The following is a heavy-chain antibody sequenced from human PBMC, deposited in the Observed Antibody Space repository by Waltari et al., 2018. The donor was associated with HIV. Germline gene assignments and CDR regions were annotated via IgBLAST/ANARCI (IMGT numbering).Heavy chain of an antibody. D-gene: IGHD3-3*01. CDR2: IRSKAYGGTT. CDR3: TRDGLYYDFWSGYPGY. Sequence: EVQLVESGGGLVQPGRSLRLSCTASGFTFGASVMSWFRQDPGKGLEWVGFIRSKAYGGTTEYAASVKGRFTISRDDSKSIAYLQMNSLKTEDTAVYYCTRDGLYYDFWSGYPGYWGQGTLVTVSS. J-gene: IGHJ4*02. V-gene: IGHV3-49*03. CDR1: GFTFGASV.